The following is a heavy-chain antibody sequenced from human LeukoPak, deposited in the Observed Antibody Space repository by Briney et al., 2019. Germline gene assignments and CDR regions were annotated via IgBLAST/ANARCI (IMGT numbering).Heavy chain of an antibody. J-gene: IGHJ6*03. CDR2: ITRGSIYT. Sequence: GGTLRLSCAASGFTFSDYNMNWVRQTPGKGLEWVSSITRGSIYTFYADSVKGRFTISRDNAKNSLSLQMNSLRAEDTAVYYCARDPYNGSYGDDYYYYMDVWGKGTTVTISS. D-gene: IGHD1-26*01. V-gene: IGHV3-21*01. CDR3: ARDPYNGSYGDDYYYYMDV. CDR1: GFTFSDYN.